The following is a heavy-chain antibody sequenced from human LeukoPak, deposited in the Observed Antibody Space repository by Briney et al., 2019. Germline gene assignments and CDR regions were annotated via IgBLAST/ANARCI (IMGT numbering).Heavy chain of an antibody. CDR3: ARTYCGVDCYLIFDH. D-gene: IGHD2-21*02. J-gene: IGHJ4*02. CDR1: GCSTSSSSSC. CDR2: IYYSGST. V-gene: IGHV4-39*01. Sequence: SETLSLTCAVSGCSTSSSSSCRGWIRQPPGKGLEWIGSIYYSGSTYYNPSLKSRVTISVDTSKNQFSLKLSSVTAADTAVYYCARTYCGVDCYLIFDHWTQGTLVTVSS.